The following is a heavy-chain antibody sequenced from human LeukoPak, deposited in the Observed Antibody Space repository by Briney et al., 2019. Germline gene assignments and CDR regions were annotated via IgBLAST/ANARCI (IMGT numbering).Heavy chain of an antibody. CDR1: GFTFSEHY. D-gene: IGHD4-17*01. Sequence: GGSLRLSCAASGFTFSEHYMSWTRQAPGKGLEWVSYISSSGSTLYYADSVKGRFTISRDNAKNSLYLQMNSLRAEDTAVYYCARGVLTTVTTHFDYWGQGTLVTVSS. CDR2: ISSSGSTL. V-gene: IGHV3-11*04. J-gene: IGHJ4*02. CDR3: ARGVLTTVTTHFDY.